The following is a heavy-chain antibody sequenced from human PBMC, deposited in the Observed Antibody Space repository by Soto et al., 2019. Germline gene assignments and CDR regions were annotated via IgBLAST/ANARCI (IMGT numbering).Heavy chain of an antibody. V-gene: IGHV4-34*01. J-gene: IGHJ5*02. Sequence: ETLSLTCAVYGGSFSGYYWSWIRQPPGKGLEWIGEINHSGSTNYNPSLKSRVTISVDTSKNQFSLKLSSVTAADTAVYYCARAGHIVVVPAAISNWFDPWGQGTLVTVSS. D-gene: IGHD2-2*02. CDR2: INHSGST. CDR1: GGSFSGYY. CDR3: ARAGHIVVVPAAISNWFDP.